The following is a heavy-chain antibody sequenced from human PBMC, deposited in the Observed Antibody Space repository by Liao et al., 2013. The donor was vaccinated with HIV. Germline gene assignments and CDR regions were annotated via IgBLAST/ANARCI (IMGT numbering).Heavy chain of an antibody. CDR3: ARGGRIFGAFPLRY. J-gene: IGHJ4*02. D-gene: IGHD3-3*01. CDR1: GGSFSSYYY. V-gene: IGHV4-34*01. Sequence: QVQLQQWGAGLLKPSETLSLTCAVYGGSFSSYYYWSWIRQPPGKGLEWIGEINHSGSTNYNPSLKSRVTISVDTSKNQFSLKLSSVTAADTAVYYCARGGRIFGAFPLRYWGQGNPGHRLL. CDR2: INHSGST.